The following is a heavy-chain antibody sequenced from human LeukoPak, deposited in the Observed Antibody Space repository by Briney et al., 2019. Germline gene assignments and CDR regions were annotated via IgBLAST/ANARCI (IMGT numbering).Heavy chain of an antibody. D-gene: IGHD3-22*01. CDR3: ARVYDSSGYYYVESLGY. J-gene: IGHJ4*02. CDR1: GFTFSSYA. V-gene: IGHV3-30-3*01. Sequence: PGGSLRLSCAASGFTFSSYAMHWVRQAPGKGLEWVAVISYDGSNKYYADSVKGRFTISRDNFKNTLYLQMNSLRAEDTAVYYCARVYDSSGYYYVESLGYWGQGTLVTVSS. CDR2: ISYDGSNK.